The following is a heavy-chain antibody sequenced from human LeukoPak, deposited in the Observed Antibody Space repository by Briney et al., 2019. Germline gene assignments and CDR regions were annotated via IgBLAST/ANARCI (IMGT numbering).Heavy chain of an antibody. CDR3: ARDVGRWFDP. CDR2: IYPDDSDT. Sequence: GESLKISCQASGYSFTTDWIGWVRQMPGKGLEWMGIIYPDDSDTRYSPSFQGHVTISADKSINTAYLQWNSLKASDTAMYYCARDVGRWFDPWGQGTLVTVSS. J-gene: IGHJ5*02. CDR1: GYSFTTDW. V-gene: IGHV5-51*01. D-gene: IGHD3/OR15-3a*01.